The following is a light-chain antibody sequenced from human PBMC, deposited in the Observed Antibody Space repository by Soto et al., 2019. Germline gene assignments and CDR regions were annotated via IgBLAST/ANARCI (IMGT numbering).Light chain of an antibody. J-gene: IGKJ1*01. CDR2: GAS. Sequence: EIALTQSPSTLSGSAGARATLSWQASQGVSSNSAWYQQKPRQAPRLPIYGASTRATGIPARFSGRGAGTEFTITISGQRAEEFSAYFCEQYISWRPWRYGQGTKGK. CDR1: QGVSSN. CDR3: EQYISWRPWR. V-gene: IGKV3-15*01.